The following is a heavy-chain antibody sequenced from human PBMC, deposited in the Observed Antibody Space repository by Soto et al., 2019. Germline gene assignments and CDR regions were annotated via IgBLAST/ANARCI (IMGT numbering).Heavy chain of an antibody. D-gene: IGHD2-2*01. CDR1: GFTFSSYG. Sequence: QVQLVESGGGVVQPGRSLRLSCAASGFTFSSYGMHWVRQAPGKGLEWVAVIRYEGSNKYSADSVKGRFPISRDNSKNTLYLQTNSLRAEDTGVYYCAREPPYPSYCRSTSCYGDYFDYWGHGTLVTVSS. CDR3: AREPPYPSYCRSTSCYGDYFDY. J-gene: IGHJ4*01. V-gene: IGHV3-33*01. CDR2: IRYEGSNK.